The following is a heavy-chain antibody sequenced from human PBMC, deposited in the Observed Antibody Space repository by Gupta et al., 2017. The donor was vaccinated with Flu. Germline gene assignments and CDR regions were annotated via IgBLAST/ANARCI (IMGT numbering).Heavy chain of an antibody. D-gene: IGHD6-6*01. Sequence: EVQLVQSGAEVKKPGESLKISCKGSGYSFSNYWIGWVRQMPGKGLEWMGITNPGGSDTRYSPSFQGRVTISADRSRSTAYLQWSSLKASDAAIYYCARHAFKRMLVTLEPFDYWGQGTLVTVSS. V-gene: IGHV5-51*01. CDR2: TNPGGSDT. J-gene: IGHJ4*02. CDR3: ARHAFKRMLVTLEPFDY. CDR1: GYSFSNYW.